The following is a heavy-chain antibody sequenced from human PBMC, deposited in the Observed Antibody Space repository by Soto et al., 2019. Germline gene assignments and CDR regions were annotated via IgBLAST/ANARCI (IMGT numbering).Heavy chain of an antibody. D-gene: IGHD6-25*01. V-gene: IGHV1-2*02. CDR3: ARGEQRLQWASLYSFSMDV. CDR1: GYTFTDYY. Sequence: QVQLVQSGAEVKKPGASVKISCKTSGYTFTDYYMHWVRQAPGQGLEWMGWINPNSGGTHYAQKFQGRATMTRVTSISTAYMELSRLTSDDMAVYFCARGEQRLQWASLYSFSMDVWGQGTTVTVSS. J-gene: IGHJ6*02. CDR2: INPNSGGT.